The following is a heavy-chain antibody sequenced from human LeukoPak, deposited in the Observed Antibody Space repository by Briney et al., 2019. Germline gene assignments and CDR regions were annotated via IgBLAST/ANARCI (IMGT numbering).Heavy chain of an antibody. CDR2: ISSSSNYI. CDR1: GFTFSSYS. J-gene: IGHJ6*03. V-gene: IGHV3-21*01. D-gene: IGHD3-9*01. Sequence: GGSLRLSCAASGFTFSSYSMNWVRQAPGKGLEWVSSISSSSNYIYYADSVKGRFTISRDNAKNSLYLQMNSLRAEDAAVYYCARYSVLRYFDWLSPPAPMDVWGKGTTVTISS. CDR3: ARYSVLRYFDWLSPPAPMDV.